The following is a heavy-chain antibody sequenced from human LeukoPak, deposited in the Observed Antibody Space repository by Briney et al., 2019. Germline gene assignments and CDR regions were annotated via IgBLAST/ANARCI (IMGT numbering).Heavy chain of an antibody. CDR3: AREGGRTVYCSGGSCYPFDY. CDR1: GGSISSYY. D-gene: IGHD2-15*01. Sequence: SETLSLTCTVSGGSISSYYWSWIRQPAGKGLEWIGRIYTSGSTNYNPSLKSRVTMSVDTSKNQFSLKLSSVTAADTAVYYCAREGGRTVYCSGGSCYPFDYWGQGTLVTVSS. V-gene: IGHV4-4*07. CDR2: IYTSGST. J-gene: IGHJ4*02.